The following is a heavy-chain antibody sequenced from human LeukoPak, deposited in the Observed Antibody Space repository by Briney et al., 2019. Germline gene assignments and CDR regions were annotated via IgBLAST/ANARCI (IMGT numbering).Heavy chain of an antibody. CDR2: IYYSGST. CDR3: ARGSYSSSGYFDY. V-gene: IGHV4-39*01. D-gene: IGHD6-6*01. J-gene: IGHJ4*02. Sequence: IPSETLSLTCTVSGGSISSSSYYWDWIRQPPGKGLEWIGSIYYSGSTYYNPSLKSRVTISVDTSKNQFSLKLSSVTAADTAVYYCARGSYSSSGYFDYWGQGTLVTVSS. CDR1: GGSISSSSYY.